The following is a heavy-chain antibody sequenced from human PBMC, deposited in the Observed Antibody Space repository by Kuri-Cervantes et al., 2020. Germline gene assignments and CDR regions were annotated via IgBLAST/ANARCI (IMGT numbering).Heavy chain of an antibody. CDR1: GGSISSGGYS. V-gene: IGHV4-30-2*05. Sequence: LRLSCAVSGGSISSGGYSWSWIRQPPGKGLEWIGYIYYSGSTYYNPSLKSRVTISVDTSKNQFSLKLSSVTAADTAVYYCARAQWERGMDVWGQGTTVTVSS. CDR3: ARAQWERGMDV. J-gene: IGHJ6*02. D-gene: IGHD1-26*01. CDR2: IYYSGST.